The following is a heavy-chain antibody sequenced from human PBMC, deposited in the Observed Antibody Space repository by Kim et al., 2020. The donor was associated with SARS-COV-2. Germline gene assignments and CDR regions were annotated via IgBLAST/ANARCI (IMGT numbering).Heavy chain of an antibody. V-gene: IGHV3-33*01. Sequence: GGSLRLSCAASGFTFSSYGMHWVRQGPGNGLAWVAVIWSAGRNKYYADSVKGRFTISRDNSKNTLYLQMNSLRAEDTAVYYCARDLLVGATSYGMDVWGQGTTVTVSS. J-gene: IGHJ6*02. D-gene: IGHD1-26*01. CDR1: GFTFSSYG. CDR2: IWSAGRNK. CDR3: ARDLLVGATSYGMDV.